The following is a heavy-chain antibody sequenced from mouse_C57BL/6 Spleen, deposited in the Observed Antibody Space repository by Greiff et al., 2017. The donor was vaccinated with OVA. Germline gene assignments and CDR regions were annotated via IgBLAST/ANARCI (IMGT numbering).Heavy chain of an antibody. CDR2: ISYDGSN. CDR1: GYSITSGYY. Sequence: EVKLVESGPGLVKPSQSLSLTCSVTGYSITSGYYWNWIRQFPGNKLEWMGYISYDGSNNYNPSLKNRISITRDTSKNQFFLKLNSVTTEDTATYYCARYYGSSYRYFDVWGTGTTVTVSS. J-gene: IGHJ1*03. CDR3: ARYYGSSYRYFDV. D-gene: IGHD1-1*01. V-gene: IGHV3-6*01.